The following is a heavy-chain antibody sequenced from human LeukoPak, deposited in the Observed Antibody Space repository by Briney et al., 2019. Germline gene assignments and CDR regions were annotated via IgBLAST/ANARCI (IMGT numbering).Heavy chain of an antibody. Sequence: GASVKVSCKASGGTFSSYAISWVRQAPGQGLEWMGGIIPIFGTANYAQKSQGRVTITADESTSTAYMELSSLRSEDTAVYYCARSKGRRFGESNDYWGQGTLVTVSS. CDR2: IIPIFGTA. CDR1: GGTFSSYA. D-gene: IGHD3-10*01. CDR3: ARSKGRRFGESNDY. J-gene: IGHJ4*02. V-gene: IGHV1-69*13.